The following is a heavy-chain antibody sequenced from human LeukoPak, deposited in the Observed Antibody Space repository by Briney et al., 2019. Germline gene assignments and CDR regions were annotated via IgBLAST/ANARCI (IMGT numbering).Heavy chain of an antibody. Sequence: ASVKVSCKASGYTFTSYAINWVRQAPGQGLEWLGWISVFNGDTNYAQKFQGRVTMTTDTSTRTAYMELSSLRSEDTAVYYCARVQYQLLSDKYNWFDPWGQGTLVTVSS. CDR2: ISVFNGDT. V-gene: IGHV1-18*01. CDR1: GYTFTSYA. J-gene: IGHJ5*02. D-gene: IGHD2-2*01. CDR3: ARVQYQLLSDKYNWFDP.